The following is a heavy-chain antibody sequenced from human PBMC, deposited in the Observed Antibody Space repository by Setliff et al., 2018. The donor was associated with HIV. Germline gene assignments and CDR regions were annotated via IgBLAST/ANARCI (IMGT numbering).Heavy chain of an antibody. Sequence: PSETLSLTCSVSGDSIGDYYWNWIRQPAGKGLEWIGRVYASAYSNYNPSLKSRVTMSVDTSQNQFSLKLRSVNAADTAVYYCARDWVTRSNYYGSGSPWYFDFWGRGILVTDSS. CDR1: GDSIGDYY. V-gene: IGHV4-4*07. CDR2: VYASAYS. CDR3: ARDWVTRSNYYGSGSPWYFDF. J-gene: IGHJ2*01. D-gene: IGHD3-10*01.